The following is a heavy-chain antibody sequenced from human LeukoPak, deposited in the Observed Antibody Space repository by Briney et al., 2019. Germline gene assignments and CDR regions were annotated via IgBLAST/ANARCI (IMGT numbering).Heavy chain of an antibody. Sequence: GGSLRLSCAASGFTFSSYWMHWVRQAPGKGLVWVSRINSDGSSTSYADSVKGRFTISRDNAKNSLYLQMNSLRAEDTAVYYCARRYEYSSCYFDYWGQGTLVTVSS. V-gene: IGHV3-74*01. J-gene: IGHJ4*02. D-gene: IGHD6-6*01. CDR3: ARRYEYSSCYFDY. CDR2: INSDGSST. CDR1: GFTFSSYW.